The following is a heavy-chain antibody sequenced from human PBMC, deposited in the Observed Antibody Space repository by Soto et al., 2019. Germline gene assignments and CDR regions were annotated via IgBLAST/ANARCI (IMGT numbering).Heavy chain of an antibody. V-gene: IGHV1-18*01. CDR1: GYTFTTYG. CDR3: ARGGGYYNPILFDN. Sequence: QVQLVQSGAEVKKPGASVKVSCKASGYTFTTYGISWVRRAPGQGLEWMGWISDYNGNTDYAQKFQGRVTMTTDTSTSPAHMELRCLRSDDTAVYYCARGGGYYNPILFDNWGQGTLVTVSS. J-gene: IGHJ4*02. CDR2: ISDYNGNT. D-gene: IGHD1-1*01.